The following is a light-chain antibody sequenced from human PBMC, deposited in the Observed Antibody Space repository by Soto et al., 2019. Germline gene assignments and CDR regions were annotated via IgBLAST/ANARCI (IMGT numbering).Light chain of an antibody. CDR3: QQSYSTPRT. CDR2: AAS. V-gene: IGKV1-39*01. J-gene: IGKJ1*01. CDR1: QSLSNY. Sequence: DIQMTQSPSSLSASVGDRVTITCRASQSLSNYLNWYQQKPGKAPKLLMYAASSLQSGVPSRFGGSGSGTDFTLTISSLQPEDFATYYFQQSYSTPRTFGQGTKVEIK.